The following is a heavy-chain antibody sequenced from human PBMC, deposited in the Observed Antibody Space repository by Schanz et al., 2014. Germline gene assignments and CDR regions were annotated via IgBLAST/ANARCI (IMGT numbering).Heavy chain of an antibody. D-gene: IGHD1-26*01. CDR1: GASISSRDFY. Sequence: QVQLQESGPGLVEPSQTLSLTCTVSGASISSRDFYWSWIRQFPGKGLEWIGYISYSGSTNYSPSLKSRVTISLDTSNNQISLKLRSVSAADTAVYYCARDKSGTYYTFDLWGPGTQVTVSS. CDR3: ARDKSGTYYTFDL. V-gene: IGHV4-31*03. J-gene: IGHJ4*02. CDR2: ISYSGST.